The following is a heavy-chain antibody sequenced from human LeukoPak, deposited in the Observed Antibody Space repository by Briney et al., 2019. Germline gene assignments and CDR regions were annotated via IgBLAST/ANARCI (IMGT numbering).Heavy chain of an antibody. J-gene: IGHJ6*03. Sequence: SETLSLTCTVSGGSISSYYWSWIRQSPGKGLECIGYIHYTGSTNYNPSLKSRVTISVETSKNQFSLKLSSVTAADTAVYYCARVSSHYYYYMDVWGKGTTVTISS. V-gene: IGHV4-59*01. D-gene: IGHD5/OR15-5a*01. CDR1: GGSISSYY. CDR2: IHYTGST. CDR3: ARVSSHYYYYMDV.